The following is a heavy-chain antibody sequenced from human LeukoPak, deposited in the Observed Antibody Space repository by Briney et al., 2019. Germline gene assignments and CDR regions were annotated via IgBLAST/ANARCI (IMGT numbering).Heavy chain of an antibody. Sequence: SQTLSLTCAVSGGSISSGGYSWSWIRQPPGKGLEWIGYIYHSGSTYYNPSLKSRVTISVDRSKNQFSLKLSSVTAADTAVYYCASGDTTMAIDYWGQGTLVTVSS. V-gene: IGHV4-30-2*01. CDR2: IYHSGST. CDR1: GGSISSGGYS. CDR3: ASGDTTMAIDY. D-gene: IGHD5-18*01. J-gene: IGHJ4*02.